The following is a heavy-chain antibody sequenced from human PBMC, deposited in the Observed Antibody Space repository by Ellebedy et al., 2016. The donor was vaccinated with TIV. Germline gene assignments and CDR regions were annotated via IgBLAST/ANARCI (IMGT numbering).Heavy chain of an antibody. CDR3: STDPSTEVIF. CDR2: IQSEIDGGTI. D-gene: IGHD4-23*01. V-gene: IGHV3-15*01. Sequence: PGGSLRLSCAAPGFTFSTAWMYWVRQAPGKGLEWVGRIQSEIDGGTIEYTAPVRGRFTISRDDSKNTVYLQMNSLKTEDTAVYYCSTDPSTEVIFWGQGTLVTVSS. J-gene: IGHJ4*02. CDR1: GFTFSTAW.